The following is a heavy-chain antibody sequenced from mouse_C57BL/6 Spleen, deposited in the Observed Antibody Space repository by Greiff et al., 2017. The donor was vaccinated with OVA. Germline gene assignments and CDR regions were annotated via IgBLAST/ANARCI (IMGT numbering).Heavy chain of an antibody. CDR2: ISSGSSTI. V-gene: IGHV5-17*01. D-gene: IGHD1-2*01. CDR3: ARGGLLRRDAMDH. J-gene: IGHJ4*01. Sequence: EVKLMESGGGLVKPGGSLKLSCAASGFTFSDYGMHWVRQAPEKGLEWVAYISSGSSTIYYADTVKGRFTISRDNAKNTLFLQMTSLRSEDTAMYYCARGGLLRRDAMDHWGQGTSVTVSS. CDR1: GFTFSDYG.